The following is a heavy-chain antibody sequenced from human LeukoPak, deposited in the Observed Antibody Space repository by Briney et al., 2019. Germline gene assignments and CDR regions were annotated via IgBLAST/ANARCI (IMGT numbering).Heavy chain of an antibody. CDR3: ARDWYDYSNYEGYYYGMDV. J-gene: IGHJ6*02. CDR2: ISSSSGYI. CDR1: GFTFSSYS. Sequence: PGGSLRLSCAASGFTFSSYSMNWVRQAPGKGLEWVSSISSSSGYIYYADSVKGRFTISRDNAKNSLYLQMNSLRAEDTAVYYCARDWYDYSNYEGYYYGMDVWGQGTTVTVSS. D-gene: IGHD4-11*01. V-gene: IGHV3-21*01.